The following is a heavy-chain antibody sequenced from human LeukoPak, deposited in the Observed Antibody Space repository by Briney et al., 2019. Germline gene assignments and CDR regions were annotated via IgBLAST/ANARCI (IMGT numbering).Heavy chain of an antibody. J-gene: IGHJ4*02. Sequence: PSETLSLTCTVSGGSISSSSYYWGWIRQPPGKGLEWIGSIYYSGSTYYNPSLKSRVTISVDTSKNQFSLKLSSVTAADTAVYYCARGRGSSSWFYYWGQGTLVTVSS. CDR3: ARGRGSSSWFYY. D-gene: IGHD6-13*01. V-gene: IGHV4-39*01. CDR2: IYYSGST. CDR1: GGSISSSSYY.